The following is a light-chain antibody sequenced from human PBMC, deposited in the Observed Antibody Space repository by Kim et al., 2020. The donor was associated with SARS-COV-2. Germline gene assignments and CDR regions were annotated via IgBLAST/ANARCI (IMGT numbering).Light chain of an antibody. V-gene: IGKV1-5*03. CDR2: KAS. CDR3: HQYNRYLWT. Sequence: DIHLTHSPTILSASVGDRVTITCRASQSVSTLLVLYQQKPGKAPNLLIYKASSLLSGVPSRFSGSGSWAKFSLTIISLQPDDFATYYCHQYNRYLWTLGQGTKMEIK. J-gene: IGKJ1*01. CDR1: QSVSTL.